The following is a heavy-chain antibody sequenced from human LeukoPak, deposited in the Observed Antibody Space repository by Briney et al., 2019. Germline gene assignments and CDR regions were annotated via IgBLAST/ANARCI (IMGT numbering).Heavy chain of an antibody. CDR1: GYRFTNYW. D-gene: IGHD2-15*01. J-gene: IGHJ4*02. V-gene: IGHV5-51*01. CDR3: ARLNVEVVAKRLDY. Sequence: GESLQISCKGSGYRFTNYWIGWVRQMPGKGLEWMGIIYPGDSETRYSPSFQGQVTFSADKSISTAYLQWSSLKASDSAMYYCARLNVEVVAKRLDYWGQGTLVTVSS. CDR2: IYPGDSET.